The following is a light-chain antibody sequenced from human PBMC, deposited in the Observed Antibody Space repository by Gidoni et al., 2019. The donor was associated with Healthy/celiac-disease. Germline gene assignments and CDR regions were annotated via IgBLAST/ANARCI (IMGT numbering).Light chain of an antibody. CDR1: QSLLHSNGYNY. J-gene: IGKJ3*01. Sequence: DLVMTQSPLSLPVTPGEPASIPCRSSQSLLHSNGYNYLDWYMQKPGQSPQLLIYLGSNRASGVPDRFSGSGSGTDFTLKISRVEAEDVGVYYCMQALQTPFTFXPXTKVDIK. CDR2: LGS. V-gene: IGKV2-28*01. CDR3: MQALQTPFT.